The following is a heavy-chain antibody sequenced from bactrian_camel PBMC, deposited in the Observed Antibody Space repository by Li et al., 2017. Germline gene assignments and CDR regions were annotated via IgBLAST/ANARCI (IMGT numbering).Heavy chain of an antibody. CDR3: ATGLGPYNY. Sequence: VQLVESGGGLVQPGGSLRLSCAASGFTFSAWYMSWDRQAPGKGLEWVSAIDRDGSRTYYQDSVKGRFTISRDNAKNTVFLQMNSLETEDTAVYYCATGLGPYNYWGQGTQVTVS. CDR1: GFTFSAWY. V-gene: IGHV3S40*01. D-gene: IGHD5*01. J-gene: IGHJ4*01. CDR2: IDRDGSRT.